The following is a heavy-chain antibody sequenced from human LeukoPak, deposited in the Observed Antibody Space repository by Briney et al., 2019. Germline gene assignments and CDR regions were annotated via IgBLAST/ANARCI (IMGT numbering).Heavy chain of an antibody. CDR2: IIPIFITA. Sequence: GSSVKVSCKASGGTFSSYVISWVRQAPGQGLEWMGGIIPIFITATYAQKFQGRVTITADESTSTAYMELSSLRSEDTAVYYCARARYYYYDTSGSQAFDYWGQGTLVTVSS. D-gene: IGHD3-22*01. CDR1: GGTFSSYV. CDR3: ARARYYYYDTSGSQAFDY. V-gene: IGHV1-69*01. J-gene: IGHJ4*02.